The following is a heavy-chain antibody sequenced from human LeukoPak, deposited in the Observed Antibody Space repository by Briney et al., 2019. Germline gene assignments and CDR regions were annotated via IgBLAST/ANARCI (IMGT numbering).Heavy chain of an antibody. V-gene: IGHV3-21*01. CDR2: ISSSSSYI. CDR3: ARVDYYDSSGYSGY. D-gene: IGHD3-22*01. J-gene: IGHJ4*02. CDR1: GFTFSSYW. Sequence: GGSLRLSCAASGFTFSSYWMSWVRQAPGKGLEWVSSISSSSSYIYYADSVKGRFTISRDNAKNSLYLQMNSLRAEDTAVYYCARVDYYDSSGYSGYWGQGTLVTVSS.